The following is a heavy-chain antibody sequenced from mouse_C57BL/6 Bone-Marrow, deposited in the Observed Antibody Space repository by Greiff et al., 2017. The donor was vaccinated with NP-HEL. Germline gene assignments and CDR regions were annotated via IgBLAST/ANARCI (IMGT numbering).Heavy chain of an antibody. CDR1: GFSLTSYG. Sequence: VKVVESGPGLVAPSQSLSITCTVSGFSLTSYGVSWVRQPPGKGLEWLGVIWGDGSTNYHSALISRLSISKDNSKSQVFLKLNSLQTDDTATYYCAKEGNWDEETWFAYWGQGTLVTVSA. V-gene: IGHV2-3*01. CDR3: AKEGNWDEETWFAY. CDR2: IWGDGST. J-gene: IGHJ3*01. D-gene: IGHD4-1*01.